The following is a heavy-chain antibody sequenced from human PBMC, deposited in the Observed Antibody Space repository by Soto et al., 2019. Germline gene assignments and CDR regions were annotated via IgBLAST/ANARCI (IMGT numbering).Heavy chain of an antibody. Sequence: GGSLRLSCAASGFTFRSYAMNWVRQAPGKGLEWVSGISASGAGTYYADSVKGRFTISRDTSDNTLYLQMNSLRAEDTAVYYCAKGTWAIFGVVITNYVFDIWGQGTMVTVSS. CDR1: GFTFRSYA. J-gene: IGHJ3*02. CDR2: ISASGAGT. V-gene: IGHV3-23*01. CDR3: AKGTWAIFGVVITNYVFDI. D-gene: IGHD3-3*01.